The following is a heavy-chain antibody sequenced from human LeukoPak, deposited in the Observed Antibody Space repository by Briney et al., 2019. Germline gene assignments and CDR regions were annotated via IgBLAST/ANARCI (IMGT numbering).Heavy chain of an antibody. D-gene: IGHD3-10*01. J-gene: IGHJ6*03. CDR3: ARGLVKRFGDPIIQYYYMDV. Sequence: SETLSLTCAVYGGSFSGYYWSWIRQPPGKGLEWIGEINHSGSTNYNPSLKSRVTMSVDTSKNQFSLKLSSVTAADTAVYCARGLVKRFGDPIIQYYYMDVWGKGTTVTISS. V-gene: IGHV4-34*01. CDR1: GGSFSGYY. CDR2: INHSGST.